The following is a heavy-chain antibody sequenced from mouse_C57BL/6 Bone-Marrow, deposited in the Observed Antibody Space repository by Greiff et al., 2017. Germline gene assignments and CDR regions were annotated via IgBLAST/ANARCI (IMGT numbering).Heavy chain of an antibody. V-gene: IGHV1-64*01. J-gene: IGHJ3*01. Sequence: QVQLQQPGAELVKPGASVKLSCKASGYTFTSYWMHWVKQRPGQGLEWIGMIHPNSGSTNYNEKFKSKATLTVDKSSSTAYMQLSSLTSEDSAVYYCARSCYSQLKAYWGQGTLVTVSA. D-gene: IGHD2-12*01. CDR1: GYTFTSYW. CDR2: IHPNSGST. CDR3: ARSCYSQLKAY.